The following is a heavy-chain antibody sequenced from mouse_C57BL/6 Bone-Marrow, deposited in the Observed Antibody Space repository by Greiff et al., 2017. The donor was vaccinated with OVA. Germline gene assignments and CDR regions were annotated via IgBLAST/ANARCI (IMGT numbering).Heavy chain of an antibody. Sequence: EVKLMESGGGLVQPGGSLKLSCAASGFTFSDYYMYWVRQTPEKRLEWVAYISNGGGSTYYPHTVKGRVTISRDNAKNTLYLQMSRLKSEDTAVYYCAGQRELFFDYWGQGTTLTVSA. CDR2: ISNGGGST. V-gene: IGHV5-12*01. D-gene: IGHD4-1*01. CDR1: GFTFSDYY. J-gene: IGHJ2*01. CDR3: AGQRELFFDY.